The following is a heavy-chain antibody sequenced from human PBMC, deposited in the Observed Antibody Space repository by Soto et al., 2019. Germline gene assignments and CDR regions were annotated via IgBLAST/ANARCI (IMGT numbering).Heavy chain of an antibody. CDR3: ARGGLAYYDFWSGQKHNWFAS. J-gene: IGHJ5*01. V-gene: IGHV1-46*01. D-gene: IGHD3-3*01. CDR2: INPSGGST. CDR1: GYTFTSYY. Sequence: ASVKVSCKASGYTFTSYYMHWVRQAPGQGLEWMGRINPSGGSTNYAQKFQGRVTMTRDTSTSTAYMELSSLSSEDTAVYYCARGGLAYYDFWSGQKHNWFASWGQGSLVTVSS.